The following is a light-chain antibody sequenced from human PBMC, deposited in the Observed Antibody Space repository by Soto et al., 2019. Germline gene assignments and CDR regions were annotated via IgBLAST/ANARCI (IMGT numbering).Light chain of an antibody. Sequence: QSALTQPASVSGSPGQSITISCTGTSSDIGNYDFVSWYQQVPGTAPKAMIYEVSSRPSGVSNRFSGSKSGNTASLTISGLQAEDEAYYYGSSYTTSTSFILFGGGTKLTV. CDR3: SSYTTSTSFIL. J-gene: IGLJ2*01. V-gene: IGLV2-14*01. CDR1: SSDIGNYDF. CDR2: EVS.